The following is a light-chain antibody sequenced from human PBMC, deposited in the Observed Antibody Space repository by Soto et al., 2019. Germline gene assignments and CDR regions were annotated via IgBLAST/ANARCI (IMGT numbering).Light chain of an antibody. Sequence: QSVLTQPPSLSAAPGQKVTISCSASSSNIGDNYISWYQQLPGTAPKLLFYGNNKRPSGIPDRFSASKSGTSATLGITGLQTGDEADYYCATWDSGLSRGVFGGGTKLTVL. J-gene: IGLJ3*02. CDR3: ATWDSGLSRGV. CDR1: SSNIGDNY. V-gene: IGLV1-51*01. CDR2: GNN.